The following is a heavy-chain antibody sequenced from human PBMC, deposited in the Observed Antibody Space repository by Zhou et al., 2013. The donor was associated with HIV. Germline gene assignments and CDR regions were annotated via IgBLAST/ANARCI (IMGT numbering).Heavy chain of an antibody. CDR3: ARKGYSRDGFDI. CDR2: IIPNSGGT. D-gene: IGHD6-13*01. J-gene: IGHJ3*02. CDR1: GGTISSYA. Sequence: QVQLVQSGAEVKKPGSSVKVSCKASGGTISSYAFSWVRQAPGQGLEWMGRIIPNSGGTNYAQKFQGRVTMTRDTSSSTAYLELSGLRSDDTALYYCARKGYSRDGFDIWGQGTMVTVSS. V-gene: IGHV1-2*06.